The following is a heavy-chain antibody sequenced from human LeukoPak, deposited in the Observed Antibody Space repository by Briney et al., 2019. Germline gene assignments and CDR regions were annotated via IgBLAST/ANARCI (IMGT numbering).Heavy chain of an antibody. CDR2: IGTKGDT. J-gene: IGHJ2*01. CDR1: GLSFSSYD. D-gene: IGHD4-17*01. V-gene: IGHV3-13*01. Sequence: PGGSLRLSCAASGLSFSSYDMHWVRQATGKGLEWVSAIGTKGDTYYSDSVRGRFTISRENGKNSLYLQMNSLRAGDTAVYYSAREMSDTVTWGWYFDLWGRGTLVTVSS. CDR3: AREMSDTVTWGWYFDL.